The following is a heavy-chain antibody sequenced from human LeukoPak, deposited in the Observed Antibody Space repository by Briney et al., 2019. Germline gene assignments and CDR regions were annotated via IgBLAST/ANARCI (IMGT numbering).Heavy chain of an antibody. CDR2: ISYDGSNK. D-gene: IGHD5-24*01. V-gene: IGHV3-30*04. CDR1: GFTFSSYA. Sequence: PGGSLRLSCAASGFTFSSYAMHWVRQAPGKGLEWVAVISYDGSNKYYADSVKGRFTISRDNSKNTLYLQMNSLTAEDTAVYYCARELEMATNAFDYWGQGTLVTVSS. J-gene: IGHJ4*02. CDR3: ARELEMATNAFDY.